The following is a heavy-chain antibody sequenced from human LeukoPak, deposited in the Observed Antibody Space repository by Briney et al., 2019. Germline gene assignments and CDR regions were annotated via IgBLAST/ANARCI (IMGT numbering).Heavy chain of an antibody. CDR2: RYETGST. J-gene: IGHJ4*02. D-gene: IGHD3-22*01. CDR3: ARHYGLNYYDSTALEY. V-gene: IGHV4-39*01. Sequence: SETPSLTCSISGDSITKSAFYWGWIRQPPGKGLEWIGSRYETGSTFQNPSLKSRVTISVDTSKNQFSLNLTSVTAADTAVYFCARHYGLNYYDSTALEYWGQGILVTVSS. CDR1: GDSITKSAFY.